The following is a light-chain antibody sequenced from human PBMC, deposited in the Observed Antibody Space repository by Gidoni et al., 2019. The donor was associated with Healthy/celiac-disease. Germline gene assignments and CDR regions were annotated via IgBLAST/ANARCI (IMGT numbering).Light chain of an antibody. CDR1: KLGDKY. CDR2: QDS. J-gene: IGLJ2*01. V-gene: IGLV3-1*01. Sequence: ASITCSGDKLGDKYACWYQQKPGQSPVLVIYQDSKRPSGIPERFSGSNSGNTATLTISGTQAMDEADYYCQAWDSSTAVVFGGGTKLTVL. CDR3: QAWDSSTAVV.